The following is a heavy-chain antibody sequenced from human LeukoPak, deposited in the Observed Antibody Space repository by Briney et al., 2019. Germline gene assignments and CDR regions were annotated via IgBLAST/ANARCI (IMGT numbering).Heavy chain of an antibody. CDR3: AREESGISGDAFDI. V-gene: IGHV1-69*04. CDR1: GGTFSSYA. Sequence: SVKVSCKASGGTFSSYAISWVRQAPGQGLGWMGRIIPILGIANYAQKFQGRVTITADKSTSTAYMELSSLRSEDTAVYYCAREESGISGDAFDIWGQGTLVTVSS. D-gene: IGHD3-10*01. CDR2: IIPILGIA. J-gene: IGHJ3*02.